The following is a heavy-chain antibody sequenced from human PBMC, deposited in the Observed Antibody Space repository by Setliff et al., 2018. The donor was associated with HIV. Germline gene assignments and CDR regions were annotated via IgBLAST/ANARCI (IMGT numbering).Heavy chain of an antibody. J-gene: IGHJ4*02. CDR1: NSANTSRYS. CDR3: ATEISGYYNN. Sequence: WETLSLTCAVSNSANTSRYSWGWIRQSPEKGLEWIGTSSHSGATFYNPSLRSRVTISLDTSKNQVSLSLGLVTAADTAVYYCATEISGYYNNWGQGTRVTVSS. V-gene: IGHV4-38-2*01. CDR2: SSHSGAT. D-gene: IGHD3-10*01.